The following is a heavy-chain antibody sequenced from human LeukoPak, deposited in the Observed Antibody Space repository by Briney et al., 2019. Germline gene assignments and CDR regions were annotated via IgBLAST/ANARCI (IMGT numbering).Heavy chain of an antibody. V-gene: IGHV1-8*01. D-gene: IGHD6-13*01. CDR2: MNSNSGDT. CDR3: ATASSSWLFDY. Sequence: ASVKVSCKASGYTFTGYDINWVRQAPGQGLEWMGWMNSNSGDTGYAQKFQGRVTMTRCTSINTAYLELSSLRSEDTAVYYCATASSSWLFDYWGQGTLVTVSS. J-gene: IGHJ4*02. CDR1: GYTFTGYD.